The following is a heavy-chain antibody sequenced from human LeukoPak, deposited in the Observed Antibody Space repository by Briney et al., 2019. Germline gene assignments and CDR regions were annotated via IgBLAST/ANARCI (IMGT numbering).Heavy chain of an antibody. CDR2: IYYSGST. CDR3: ARLYYYGSGTGWFDP. V-gene: IGHV4-59*01. Sequence: SETLSLTCTVSGGPISSYYWSWIWQPPGKGLEWIGYIYYSGSTNYNPSLKSRVTISVDTSKNQFSLKLSSVTAADTAVYYCARLYYYGSGTGWFDPWGQGTLVTVSS. CDR1: GGPISSYY. D-gene: IGHD3-10*01. J-gene: IGHJ5*02.